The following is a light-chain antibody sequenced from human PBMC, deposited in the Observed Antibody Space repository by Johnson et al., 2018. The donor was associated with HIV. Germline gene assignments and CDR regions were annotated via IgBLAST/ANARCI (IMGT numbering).Light chain of an antibody. CDR1: SSNIGNNY. V-gene: IGLV1-51*01. CDR3: GTWDSSLSAYV. J-gene: IGLJ1*01. Sequence: QSVLTQPPSVSAAPGQKVTISCSGSSSNIGNNYVSWYQQLPETAPKLLIYDNNKRPSAIPDRFSGSKSGTSATLGVTGLQTGDEADDYCGTWDSSLSAYVFGPGTKVTVL. CDR2: DNN.